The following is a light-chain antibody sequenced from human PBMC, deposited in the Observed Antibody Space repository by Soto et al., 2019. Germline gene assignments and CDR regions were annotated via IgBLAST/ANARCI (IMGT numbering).Light chain of an antibody. J-gene: IGKJ5*01. V-gene: IGKV3-15*01. CDR1: QLFSSN. CDR3: QQYNDWPRT. Sequence: EIVMTQSPATLSVSPGESGTLSCRASQLFSSNLAWYQRRPGRAPRLLIYGSSTRATGVPPRFSGSASGTEFTLTISSLQSEDFGVYYCQQYNDWPRTFGQGTRLEIK. CDR2: GSS.